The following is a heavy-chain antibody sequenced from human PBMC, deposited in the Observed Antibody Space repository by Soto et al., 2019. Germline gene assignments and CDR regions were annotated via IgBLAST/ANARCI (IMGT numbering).Heavy chain of an antibody. CDR1: GFTFSSYA. Sequence: GGSLRLSCAASGFTFSSYAMSWVRQAPGKGLEWVSAISGSGGSTYYADSVKGRFTNSRDNSKNTLYLQMNSLRAEDTAVYYCAKRYFDWLSLYYFDYWGQGTLVTVSS. V-gene: IGHV3-23*01. CDR2: ISGSGGST. CDR3: AKRYFDWLSLYYFDY. J-gene: IGHJ4*02. D-gene: IGHD3-9*01.